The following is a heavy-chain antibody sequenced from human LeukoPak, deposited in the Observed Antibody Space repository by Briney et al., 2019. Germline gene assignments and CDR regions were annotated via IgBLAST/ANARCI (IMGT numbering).Heavy chain of an antibody. D-gene: IGHD3-16*01. J-gene: IGHJ4*02. CDR1: GYTLTELS. CDR3: ATDLWGSGGLDY. CDR2: FDPEDGET. Sequence: PGASVKVSCKVSGYTLTELSMHWVRQAPGKGLEWMGGFDPEDGETIYAQKFQGRVTMTEDTSTDTAYMELSSLRSEDTAVYYCATDLWGSGGLDYWGQGTLVTVSS. V-gene: IGHV1-24*01.